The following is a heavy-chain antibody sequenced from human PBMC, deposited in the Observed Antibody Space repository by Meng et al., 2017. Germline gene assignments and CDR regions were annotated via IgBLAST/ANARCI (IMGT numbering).Heavy chain of an antibody. D-gene: IGHD3-10*01. J-gene: IGHJ4*02. CDR1: GGSFSGYY. Sequence: SETLSLTCAVDGGSFSGYYWSWIRQPPGKGLEWIGEINHSGSTNYNPSLKSRVTISVDTSKNQFSLTLSSVPAADTAVYYCARGSITMVRGVIIIPFDYWGQGTLVTVSS. CDR2: INHSGST. CDR3: ARGSITMVRGVIIIPFDY. V-gene: IGHV4-34*01.